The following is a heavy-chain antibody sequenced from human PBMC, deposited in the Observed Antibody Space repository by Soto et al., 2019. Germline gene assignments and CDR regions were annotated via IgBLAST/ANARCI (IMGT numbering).Heavy chain of an antibody. CDR3: ARDLTGDPNC. CDR2: INPNSGGT. D-gene: IGHD7-27*01. V-gene: IGHV1-2*02. CDR1: GYTFTGSS. J-gene: IGHJ4*02. Sequence: QVQLVQSGAEVKKPGASVNVSCEASGYTFTGSSIHWVRQAPGQGLEWMGYINPNSGGTIFAQKFRGRVTMTRDTYISTAYMELSRVASDDTAVYYCARDLTGDPNCWGQGTLVTVSS.